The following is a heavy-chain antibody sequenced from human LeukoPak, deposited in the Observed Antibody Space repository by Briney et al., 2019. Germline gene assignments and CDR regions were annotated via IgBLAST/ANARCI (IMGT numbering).Heavy chain of an antibody. V-gene: IGHV4-34*01. Sequence: SETLSLTCAVSGVSFNDYYWSWVRQTPGKRLEWIGEINHRGYTNDSPSLKSRVTISIDTSRKQFSLNLRSVTVADTGIYYCTRMTTGHDYWGQGTLVTVSS. CDR2: INHRGYT. CDR3: TRMTTGHDY. D-gene: IGHD4-17*01. CDR1: GVSFNDYY. J-gene: IGHJ4*02.